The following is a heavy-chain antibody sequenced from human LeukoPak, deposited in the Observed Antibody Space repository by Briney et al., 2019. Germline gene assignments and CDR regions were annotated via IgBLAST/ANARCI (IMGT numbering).Heavy chain of an antibody. Sequence: SETLSLTCTVSGGSISSYYWSWIRQPPGKGLEWIGYIYYSGSTNYNPSLKSRVTISVDTSKNQFSLKLSSVTAADTAVYYCAGSYGDYAPNDYWGQGTLVTVPS. CDR2: IYYSGST. CDR1: GGSISSYY. J-gene: IGHJ4*02. V-gene: IGHV4-59*08. D-gene: IGHD4-17*01. CDR3: AGSYGDYAPNDY.